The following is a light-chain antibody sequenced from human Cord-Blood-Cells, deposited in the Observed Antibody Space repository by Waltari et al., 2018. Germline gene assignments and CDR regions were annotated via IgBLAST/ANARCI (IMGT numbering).Light chain of an antibody. CDR2: GAS. V-gene: IGKV3-20*01. CDR1: QSVSSSY. Sequence: EIALTQSPGTLSLSTGERATLSCRASQSVSSSYLAWYQQKPGQAPRLLIYGASSRATGIPDRFSGSGSGTDFTLTISRREPEDFAVYYWQHYGSSMYTFGQGTKLEIK. CDR3: QHYGSSMYT. J-gene: IGKJ2*01.